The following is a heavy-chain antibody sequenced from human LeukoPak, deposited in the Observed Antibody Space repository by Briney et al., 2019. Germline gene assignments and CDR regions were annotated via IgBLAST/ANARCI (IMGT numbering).Heavy chain of an antibody. J-gene: IGHJ4*02. V-gene: IGHV3-48*01. D-gene: IGHD2-2*01. CDR2: ISGSSETI. Sequence: GGSLRLSCAASGFSFSSNGMNWVRQPPGKGLEWLSFISGSSETIYYADSVKGRFTISRDNSKNTVYLQMNSLRAEDTAVYYCAKRGDCSGTCTYDYWGQGTLVTVSS. CDR3: AKRGDCSGTCTYDY. CDR1: GFSFSSNG.